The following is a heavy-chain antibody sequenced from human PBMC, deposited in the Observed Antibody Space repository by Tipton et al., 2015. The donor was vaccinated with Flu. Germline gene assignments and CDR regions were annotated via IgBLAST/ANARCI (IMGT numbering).Heavy chain of an antibody. CDR1: GFTFSSYS. CDR3: TWDDYGDY. V-gene: IGHV3-21*03. CDR2: ISSSSSHI. J-gene: IGHJ4*02. Sequence: GSLRLSCAASGFTFSSYSMNWVRQAPGKGLEWVSSISSSSSHIYYADSVKGRFTISRDNAKNSLYLQMNSLKTEDTAVYYCTWDDYGDYWGRGTLVTVSS. D-gene: IGHD1-26*01.